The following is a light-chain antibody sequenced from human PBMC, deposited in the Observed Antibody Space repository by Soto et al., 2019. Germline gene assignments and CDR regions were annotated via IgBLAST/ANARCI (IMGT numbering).Light chain of an antibody. J-gene: IGLJ7*01. Sequence: QAVVTQEPSFSVSPGGTVTLTCGLTSGSVSTGYYPSWYQQTPGQAPRTLVYSTNTRSSGVPDRFSSSILGNKAALTITGAQADDESDYYCVLYMGGGISVFGGGTQLTVL. CDR3: VLYMGGGISV. V-gene: IGLV8-61*01. CDR2: STN. CDR1: SGSVSTGYY.